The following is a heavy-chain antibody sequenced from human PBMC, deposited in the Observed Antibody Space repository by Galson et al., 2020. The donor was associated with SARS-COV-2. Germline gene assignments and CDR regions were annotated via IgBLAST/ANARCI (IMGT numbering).Heavy chain of an antibody. Sequence: ASVKVSCKASGYTFTSYGISWVRQAPGQGLEWMGWISAYNGNTNYAQKPQGRVTMTTDTSTSTAYMELRSLRSDDTAVYYCATRVVSNYYYGMDVWGQGTTVTVSS. CDR3: ATRVVSNYYYGMDV. D-gene: IGHD2-15*01. V-gene: IGHV1-18*01. J-gene: IGHJ6*02. CDR2: ISAYNGNT. CDR1: GYTFTSYG.